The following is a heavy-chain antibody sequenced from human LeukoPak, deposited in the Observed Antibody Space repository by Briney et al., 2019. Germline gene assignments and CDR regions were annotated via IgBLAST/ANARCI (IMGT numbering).Heavy chain of an antibody. Sequence: PSETLSLTCTVSGGSISIYYWSWIRQPPGKGLEWIGYIYYSGSTNYNPSLKSRVTISVDTSKNQFSLKLSSVTAADTAVYYCARHATTWRTDFDYWGRGTLVTVSS. CDR1: GGSISIYY. V-gene: IGHV4-59*01. CDR2: IYYSGST. D-gene: IGHD1-1*01. J-gene: IGHJ4*02. CDR3: ARHATTWRTDFDY.